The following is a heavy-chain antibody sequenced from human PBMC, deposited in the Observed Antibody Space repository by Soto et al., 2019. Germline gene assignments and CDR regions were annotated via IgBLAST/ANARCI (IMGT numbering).Heavy chain of an antibody. CDR3: TIGLCPGGSSYYEFVSDP. J-gene: IGHJ5*02. Sequence: EVHLVESGGGLVQPGGSLRVSCAASGFTFSDYYMSWLRQAPGKGLEFVANIKRDGSEDVHVVSVRARFPISSDNAINALYLQMNSLRVEDTAVYYCTIGLCPGGSSYYEFVSDPLGQGTLGTVSS. V-gene: IGHV3-7*03. CDR2: IKRDGSED. CDR1: GFTFSDYY. D-gene: IGHD2-15*01.